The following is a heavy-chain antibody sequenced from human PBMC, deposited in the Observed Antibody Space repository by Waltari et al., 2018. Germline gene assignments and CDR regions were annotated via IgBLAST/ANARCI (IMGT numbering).Heavy chain of an antibody. CDR3: TTSSHGSGRTDY. CDR2: IRSKAYGGTT. D-gene: IGHD3-10*01. Sequence: EVQLVESGGGLVQPGRSLRLSCTASGFTFGDYAMSWFRQAPGKGLEWVGFIRSKAYGGTTEYAASVKGRFTISRDDSKSIAYLQMNSLKTEDTAVYYCTTSSHGSGRTDYWGQGTLVTVSS. J-gene: IGHJ4*02. CDR1: GFTFGDYA. V-gene: IGHV3-49*03.